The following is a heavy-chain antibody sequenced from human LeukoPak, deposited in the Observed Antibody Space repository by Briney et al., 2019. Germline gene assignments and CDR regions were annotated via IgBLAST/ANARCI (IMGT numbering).Heavy chain of an antibody. CDR2: VNHSGST. Sequence: SETLSLTCAVYGGSFSDYYWSWIRQPPGKGREWIGAVNHSGSTNYNPSLKSRVTISVDTSKNQFSLKLSSVTAADTAVYYCARDPYGSGSYYPNWFDPWGQGTLVTVSS. D-gene: IGHD3-10*01. J-gene: IGHJ5*02. CDR3: ARDPYGSGSYYPNWFDP. V-gene: IGHV4-34*01. CDR1: GGSFSDYY.